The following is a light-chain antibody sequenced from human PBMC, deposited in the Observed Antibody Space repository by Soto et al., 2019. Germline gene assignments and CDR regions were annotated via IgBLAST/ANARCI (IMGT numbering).Light chain of an antibody. V-gene: IGKV1-8*01. Sequence: AIRMTQSPSSLSASTGDRVTITCRASQGISSYLAWYQQKPGKAPKLLIYAASTLQSGVPSRFSGSGSGTDFTITISCLQSEDFATYYCLQHYSYPPGFGPGTKVDIK. CDR3: LQHYSYPPG. CDR2: AAS. CDR1: QGISSY. J-gene: IGKJ3*01.